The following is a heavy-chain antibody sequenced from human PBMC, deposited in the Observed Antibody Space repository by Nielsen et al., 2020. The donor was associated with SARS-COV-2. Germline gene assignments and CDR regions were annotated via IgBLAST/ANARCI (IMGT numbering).Heavy chain of an antibody. CDR2: IKQDGSEK. J-gene: IGHJ6*03. CDR3: ARENYDFWSGYYPRYYYYYMDV. D-gene: IGHD3-3*01. CDR1: GFTFSSYW. V-gene: IGHV3-7*03. Sequence: GESLKISCAASGFTFSSYWMSWARQAPGKGLEWVANIKQDGSEKYYVDSVKGRFTISRDNAKNSLYLQMNSLRAEDTAVYYCARENYDFWSGYYPRYYYYYMDVWGKGTTVTVSS.